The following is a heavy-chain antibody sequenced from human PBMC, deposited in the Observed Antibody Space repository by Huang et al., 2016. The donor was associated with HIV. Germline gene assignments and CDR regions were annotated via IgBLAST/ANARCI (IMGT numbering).Heavy chain of an antibody. V-gene: IGHV1-2*02. Sequence: QVQLVQSGAEVKVPGASVKVSCKASGYTFTGYYLHWVRQAPGQGLEWRGWINPDNGGTDHAQKCQGRVTMTRDTSIRTAYMELRRLRPDDTAVYYCARVDLGFSSDWSNIYFQHWGQGTLVTVSS. CDR1: GYTFTGYY. CDR2: INPDNGGT. D-gene: IGHD6-19*01. CDR3: ARVDLGFSSDWSNIYFQH. J-gene: IGHJ1*01.